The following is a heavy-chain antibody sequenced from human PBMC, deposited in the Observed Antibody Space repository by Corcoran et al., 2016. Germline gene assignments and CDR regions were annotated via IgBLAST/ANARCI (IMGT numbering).Heavy chain of an antibody. Sequence: QVQLQPWGAGLLKPSETLSLTCAVYGGSFSGYYWSWIRQPPGKGLEWIGEINHSGSTNYNPSLKSRVTISVNTSKNQFSLKLSSVTAADTAVYYCARGIMAAAVVSSGWNFDYWGQGTLVTVSS. J-gene: IGHJ4*02. CDR1: GGSFSGYY. V-gene: IGHV4-34*01. CDR3: ARGIMAAAVVSSGWNFDY. CDR2: INHSGST. D-gene: IGHD6-19*01.